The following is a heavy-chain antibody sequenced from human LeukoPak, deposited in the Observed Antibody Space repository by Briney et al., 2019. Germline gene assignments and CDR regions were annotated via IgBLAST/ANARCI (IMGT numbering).Heavy chain of an antibody. CDR1: GGSFSGYY. J-gene: IGHJ4*02. Sequence: SETLSLTCAVYGGSFSGYYWSWIRQPPGKGLEWIGEINHSGSTNYNPSLKSRVTISADTSKNQFSLKLSSVTAADTAVYYCARPEYSSSVWGQGTLVTVSS. D-gene: IGHD6-6*01. CDR3: ARPEYSSSV. CDR2: INHSGST. V-gene: IGHV4-34*01.